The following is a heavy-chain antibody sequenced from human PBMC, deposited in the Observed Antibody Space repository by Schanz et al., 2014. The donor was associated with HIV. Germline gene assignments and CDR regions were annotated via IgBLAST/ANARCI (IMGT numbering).Heavy chain of an antibody. CDR3: AKERVTQFWFAALDA. CDR2: MSDDGSHS. V-gene: IGHV3-30*18. D-gene: IGHD3-10*01. Sequence: VQLVESGGGVVQPGRSLRLSCAGSGFSFDTFGIHWVRQAPGKGLEWVAVMSDDGSHSYYADSVKGRFTVHRDNSKNTLYLHMNSLSAADTAVYYCAKERVTQFWFAALDAWGLGTMVTVSP. J-gene: IGHJ3*01. CDR1: GFSFDTFG.